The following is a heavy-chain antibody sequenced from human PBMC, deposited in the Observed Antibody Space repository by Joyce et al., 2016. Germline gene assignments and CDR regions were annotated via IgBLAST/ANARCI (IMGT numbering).Heavy chain of an antibody. CDR1: GFTFSAYE. J-gene: IGHJ3*02. Sequence: EVQLVEAGGALVQPGGSLRLSCAASGFTFSAYEIHWVRQSTGKGLEWVSAIGTAGDPYYAGSVKGRFTISRENAKSSLFLQMNSLRAEDTAVYYRARERGGGMSAFDIWGQGTMVTVSS. V-gene: IGHV3-13*05. CDR2: IGTAGDP. CDR3: ARERGGGMSAFDI. D-gene: IGHD2-15*01.